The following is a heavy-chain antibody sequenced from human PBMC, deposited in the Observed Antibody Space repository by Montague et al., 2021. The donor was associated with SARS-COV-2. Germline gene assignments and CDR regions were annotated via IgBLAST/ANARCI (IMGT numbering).Heavy chain of an antibody. D-gene: IGHD3-10*01. J-gene: IGHJ3*02. CDR1: GFTFSSYA. Sequence: SLRLSCAASGFTFSSYAMHWVRQAPGKGLEWVAVISYDGSNKYYADSVKGRFTISRDNSKNTLYLQMYSLRAEDTAVYYCARDITMVRGVIIIEGAFDIWGQGTMVTVSS. CDR3: ARDITMVRGVIIIEGAFDI. V-gene: IGHV3-30*04. CDR2: ISYDGSNK.